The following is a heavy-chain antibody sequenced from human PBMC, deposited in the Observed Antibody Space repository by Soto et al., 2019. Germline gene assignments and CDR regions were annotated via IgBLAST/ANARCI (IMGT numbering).Heavy chain of an antibody. CDR2: ISYDGSNK. Sequence: QVQLVESGGGVVQPGRSLSLSCAASGFTFSSYAMHWVRQAPGKGLEWVAVISYDGSNKYYADSVKGRFTISRDNSKNTLYLQMNSLRPEDTAVYYCVPLEWELPGDYWGQGTLVTVSS. CDR3: VPLEWELPGDY. CDR1: GFTFSSYA. V-gene: IGHV3-30-3*01. D-gene: IGHD1-26*01. J-gene: IGHJ4*02.